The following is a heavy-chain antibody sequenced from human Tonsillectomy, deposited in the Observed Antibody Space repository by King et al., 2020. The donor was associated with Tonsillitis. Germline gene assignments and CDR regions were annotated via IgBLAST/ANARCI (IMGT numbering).Heavy chain of an antibody. V-gene: IGHV3-7*03. Sequence: VQLVESGGGLVQPGGSLRLSCAASGFTFSNYWMSWVRQAPGNGLEWVANIKEDGSEKYYVASLKGRFTISRDNAKNSLYLEMNSLRAEDTAIYYCARDGVGSGWYGGYFDHWGQGALVTVSS. CDR2: IKEDGSEK. CDR3: ARDGVGSGWYGGYFDH. CDR1: GFTFSNYW. J-gene: IGHJ4*02. D-gene: IGHD6-19*01.